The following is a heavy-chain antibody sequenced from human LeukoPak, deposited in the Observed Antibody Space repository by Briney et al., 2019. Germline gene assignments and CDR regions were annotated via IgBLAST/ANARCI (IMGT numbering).Heavy chain of an antibody. CDR3: ATDAHYYDMYYMDV. D-gene: IGHD3-22*01. CDR2: ISSSSSTI. J-gene: IGHJ6*03. Sequence: PGGSLRLSCAASGFTFSSYSMNWVRQAPGKGLEWVSYISSSSSTIYYADSVKGRFTISRDNSKNTLYLQMNSLRAEDTAVYYCATDAHYYDMYYMDVWGKGTTVTVSS. CDR1: GFTFSSYS. V-gene: IGHV3-48*01.